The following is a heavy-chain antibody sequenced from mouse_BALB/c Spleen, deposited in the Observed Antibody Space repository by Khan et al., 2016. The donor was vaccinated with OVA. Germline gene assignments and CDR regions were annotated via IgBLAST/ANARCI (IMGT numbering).Heavy chain of an antibody. CDR2: FYPGSGDT. Sequence: QVQLQQSGAELARPGASVKLTCKASGYSITDYYINWVKQRTGQGQEWMGGFYPGSGDTNYNERFKGKATLTADKSSSTAYMQLISLTSEAAAIYFCARWNDYCYTFAYWGQGTLVTVSA. D-gene: IGHD1-2*01. CDR1: GYSITDYY. V-gene: IGHV1-76*01. J-gene: IGHJ3*01. CDR3: ARWNDYCYTFAY.